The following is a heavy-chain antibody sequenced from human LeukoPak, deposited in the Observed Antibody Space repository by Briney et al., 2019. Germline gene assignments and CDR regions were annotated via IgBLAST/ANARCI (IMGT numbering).Heavy chain of an antibody. D-gene: IGHD6-13*01. CDR1: GFTFSSYW. CDR3: ARDLMAHSSLAYNWFDP. V-gene: IGHV3-7*01. CDR2: IKQDGSEK. J-gene: IGHJ5*02. Sequence: GGSLRLSCAASGFTFSSYWMSWVRQAPGKGLEWVASIKQDGSEKYYVDSVKGRFTISRDNAKNSLYLQMNSLRAEDTAVYYCARDLMAHSSLAYNWFDPWGQGTLVTVSS.